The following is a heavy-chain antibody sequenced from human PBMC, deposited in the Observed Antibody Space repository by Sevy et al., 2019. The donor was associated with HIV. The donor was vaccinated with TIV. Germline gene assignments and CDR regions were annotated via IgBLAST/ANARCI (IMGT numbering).Heavy chain of an antibody. CDR2: IYQDGSEK. J-gene: IGHJ6*02. D-gene: IGHD4-17*01. Sequence: GGSLRLSCAASGFSFRSYWMTWVRQAPGKGLEWVASIYQDGSEKYDMDSVKGRFTVSRDNAKNSLFLQMNSLRVEDTAVYYCAREGSYGDYMLSYYYGMDVWGQGTTVTVSS. CDR3: AREGSYGDYMLSYYYGMDV. V-gene: IGHV3-7*01. CDR1: GFSFRSYW.